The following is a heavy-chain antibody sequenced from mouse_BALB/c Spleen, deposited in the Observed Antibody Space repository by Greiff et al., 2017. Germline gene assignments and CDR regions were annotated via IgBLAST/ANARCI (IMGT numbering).Heavy chain of an antibody. V-gene: IGHV5-17*02. CDR2: ISSGSSTI. CDR1: GFTFSSFG. D-gene: IGHD1-2*01. Sequence: EVQLVESGGGLVQPGGSRKLSCAASGFTFSSFGMHWVRQAPEKGLEWVAYISSGSSTIYYADTVKGRFTISRDNPKNTLFLQMTSLRSEDTTMYYCARKDLRLLFAYWGQGTLVTVSA. CDR3: ARKDLRLLFAY. J-gene: IGHJ3*01.